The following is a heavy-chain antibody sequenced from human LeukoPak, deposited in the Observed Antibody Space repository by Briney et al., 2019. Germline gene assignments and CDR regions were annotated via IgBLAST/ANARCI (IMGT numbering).Heavy chain of an antibody. J-gene: IGHJ5*02. D-gene: IGHD5-18*01. CDR2: IIPIFGTA. CDR3: ARLNVDTAMVTSWFDP. V-gene: IGHV1-69*05. Sequence: SVKVSCKASGGTFSSYAISWVRQAPGQGLEWMGGIIPIFGTANYAQKFQGRVTITTDESTSTAYMELSSLRSEDTAVYYCARLNVDTAMVTSWFDPWGQGTLVTVSS. CDR1: GGTFSSYA.